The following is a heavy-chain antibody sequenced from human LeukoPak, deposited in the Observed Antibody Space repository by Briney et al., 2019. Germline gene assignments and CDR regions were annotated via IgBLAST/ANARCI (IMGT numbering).Heavy chain of an antibody. D-gene: IGHD3-10*01. V-gene: IGHV4-31*03. CDR3: AREDSYGSGGYDY. CDR1: GVSISSGGYY. Sequence: SETLSLTCTVSGVSISSGGYYWSWIRQHPGKGLEWIGYIYYSGSSYYNPSLKSRVTISVDTSKNQFSLKLSSVTAADTAVYYCAREDSYGSGGYDYWGQGTLVTVSS. CDR2: IYYSGSS. J-gene: IGHJ4*02.